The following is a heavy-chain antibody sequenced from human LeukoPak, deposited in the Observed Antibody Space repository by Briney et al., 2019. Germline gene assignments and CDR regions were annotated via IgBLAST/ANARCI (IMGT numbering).Heavy chain of an antibody. CDR1: GFTFSSYS. CDR3: ASHPHNLISHFDY. J-gene: IGHJ4*02. CDR2: ISSSSSYI. Sequence: GGSLRLSCTASGFTFSSYSMNWVRQAPGKGLEWVSSISSSSSYIYYADSVKGRFTISRDNAKNSLYLQMNSLRAEDTAVFYCASHPHNLISHFDYWGQGTLVTVSS. D-gene: IGHD3/OR15-3a*01. V-gene: IGHV3-21*04.